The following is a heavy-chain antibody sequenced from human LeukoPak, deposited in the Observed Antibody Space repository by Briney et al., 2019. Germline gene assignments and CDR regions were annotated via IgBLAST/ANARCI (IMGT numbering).Heavy chain of an antibody. CDR1: GFTFSGYY. CDR3: ARPRAYDYVWGSYRSDAFDI. CDR2: INHSGST. D-gene: IGHD3-16*02. V-gene: IGHV4-34*01. Sequence: GSLRLSCAASGFTFSGYYWSWIRQPPGKGLEWIGEINHSGSTNYNPSLKSRVTISVDTSKNQFSLKLSSVTAADTAVYYCARPRAYDYVWGSYRSDAFDIWGQGTMVTVSS. J-gene: IGHJ3*02.